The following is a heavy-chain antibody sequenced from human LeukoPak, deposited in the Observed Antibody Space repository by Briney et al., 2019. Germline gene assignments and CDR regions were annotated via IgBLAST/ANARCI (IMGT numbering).Heavy chain of an antibody. D-gene: IGHD1-26*01. CDR1: GFTFSSHA. J-gene: IGHJ4*02. V-gene: IGHV3-30-3*01. CDR3: AKGGVVGAFDY. Sequence: GGSLRVSCAASGFTFSSHAMHWVRQAPGKGLEWVAVISYDGSNKYYADSVKGRFTISRDNSKNTLYLQMNSLRAEDTAVYYCAKGGVVGAFDYWGQGTLVTVSS. CDR2: ISYDGSNK.